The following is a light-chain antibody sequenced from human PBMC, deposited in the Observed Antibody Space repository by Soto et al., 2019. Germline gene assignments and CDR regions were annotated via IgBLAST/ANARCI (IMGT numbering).Light chain of an antibody. J-gene: IGKJ1*01. CDR3: QQYNTYSRT. Sequence: DIQMTQSPSTVSASVGDRVTITCRASQSINTWLAWYQQKPGEAPKLLIYEGSTLERGVPSRFSGSGSGTXXXXXXXXXQPDDFATFXXQQYNTYSRTFGQGTKVEV. V-gene: IGKV1-5*03. CDR2: EGS. CDR1: QSINTW.